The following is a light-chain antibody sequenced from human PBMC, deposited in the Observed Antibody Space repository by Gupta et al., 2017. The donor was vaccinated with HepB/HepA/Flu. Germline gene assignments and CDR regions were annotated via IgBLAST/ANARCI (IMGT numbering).Light chain of an antibody. CDR2: DVN. J-gene: IGLJ2*01. V-gene: IGLV2-14*03. Sequence: QSALTQPASVSGSPGQSITISCTGTSSDVGGYNYFSWYQQHPGKAPKLMIYDVNNRPSGVSHRFSVSKFGNTASLTITGLYAEDEADYYCSSYTSSSTLVVFGVGTKLTVL. CDR3: SSYTSSSTLVV. CDR1: SSDVGGYNY.